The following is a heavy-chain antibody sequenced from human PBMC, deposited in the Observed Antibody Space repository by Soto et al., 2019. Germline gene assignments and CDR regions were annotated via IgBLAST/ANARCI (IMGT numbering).Heavy chain of an antibody. CDR2: ISAYNGNT. J-gene: IGHJ4*02. V-gene: IGHV1-18*01. CDR3: ARVGAYCVSTSCHDY. Sequence: QVQLVQSGADVKKPGASVKVSCKASGYTFTNYGISWVRQAPGQGLEWMGWISAYNGNTDYAQKLQGRVTMTTDTSTSTAYMELRSLRSDATAVYYCARVGAYCVSTSCHDYWGQGTLVTVSS. D-gene: IGHD2-2*01. CDR1: GYTFTNYG.